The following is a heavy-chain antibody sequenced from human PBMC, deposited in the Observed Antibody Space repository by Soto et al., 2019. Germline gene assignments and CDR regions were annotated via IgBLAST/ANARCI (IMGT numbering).Heavy chain of an antibody. CDR2: NYYSGST. Sequence: QVQLQESGPGLVKPSETLSLTCTVSGGSISSYYWSWIRQPPGKGLEWIGYNYYSGSTNYNPSLKSRVTTSGDTSKNQFSLKLSSVTAADTAVYYCARTTTVMDEDWFDPWGQGTLVTVSS. D-gene: IGHD4-17*01. CDR3: ARTTTVMDEDWFDP. CDR1: GGSISSYY. J-gene: IGHJ5*02. V-gene: IGHV4-59*01.